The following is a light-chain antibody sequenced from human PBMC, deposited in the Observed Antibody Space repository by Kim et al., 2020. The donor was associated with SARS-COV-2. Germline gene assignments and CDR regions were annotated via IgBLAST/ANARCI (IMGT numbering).Light chain of an antibody. CDR2: GAS. CDR3: QQYGTSPGT. Sequence: EIVLTQSPGSLPLSPGDRATLSCRASQSVSDSYLAWYQQKPGQAPRLLIYGASSRATGIPDRFSGSGSGTDFTLTISRLEPEDFAVFYCQQYGTSPGTFGQGTKVDIK. J-gene: IGKJ1*01. CDR1: QSVSDSY. V-gene: IGKV3-20*01.